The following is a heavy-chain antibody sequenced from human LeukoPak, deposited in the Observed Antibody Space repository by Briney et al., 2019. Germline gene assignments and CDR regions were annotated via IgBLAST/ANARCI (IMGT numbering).Heavy chain of an antibody. CDR2: IIGSGSVT. CDR1: GFTFGDYY. CDR3: AKDRAFGAAAGIHTSYYFDY. Sequence: GGSLRLSCAASGFTFGDYYMTWIRQAPGKGLEWISCIIGSGSVTHYADSVKGRFTISRDNSKNTLYLQMNSLRAEDTAVYYCAKDRAFGAAAGIHTSYYFDYWGQGTLVTVSS. J-gene: IGHJ4*02. V-gene: IGHV3-11*06. D-gene: IGHD6-13*01.